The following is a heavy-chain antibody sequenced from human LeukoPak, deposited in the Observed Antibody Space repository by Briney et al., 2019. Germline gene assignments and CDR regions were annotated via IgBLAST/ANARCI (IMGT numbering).Heavy chain of an antibody. CDR3: ARDLWQQMIQGYDY. CDR2: IWNDGSYK. J-gene: IGHJ4*02. D-gene: IGHD6-13*01. V-gene: IGHV3-33*01. CDR1: GFTFTTYG. Sequence: GGSLRLSCAASGFTFTTYGMHRVRQAPGKGLEWVAVIWNDGSYKHYADSVKGRFTISRDDSKNTIYLQMNSLRAEDTAVYYCARDLWQQMIQGYDYWGQGTLVTVSS.